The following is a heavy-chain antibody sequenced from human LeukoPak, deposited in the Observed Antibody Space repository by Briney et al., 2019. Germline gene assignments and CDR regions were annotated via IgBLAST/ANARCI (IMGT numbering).Heavy chain of an antibody. D-gene: IGHD6-19*01. V-gene: IGHV4-59*01. CDR2: SYYSGST. Sequence: PSETLSLTCTVSGGSISGYHWSWIRQPPGKGLEWIGYSYYSGSTYCNPSLKTRVTISVDTSKNQFSLKLSSVTAADTAVYYCARVGSGSFDYWGQGTLVTVSS. CDR1: GGSISGYH. J-gene: IGHJ4*02. CDR3: ARVGSGSFDY.